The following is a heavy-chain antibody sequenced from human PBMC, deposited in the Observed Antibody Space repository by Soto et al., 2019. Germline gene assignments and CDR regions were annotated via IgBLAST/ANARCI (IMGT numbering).Heavy chain of an antibody. J-gene: IGHJ6*02. CDR3: GRRRHNYYDSAGRGMDV. CDR1: GYTFTDYY. CDR2: VNPNSGGT. V-gene: IGHV1-2*04. D-gene: IGHD3-22*01. Sequence: ASVKVSCKASGYTFTDYYIHWVRQAPGQGLEWMGWVNPNSGGTNYAQKFQGWVTMTRDTSISTVYMELSSLKASDTAMYYCGRRRHNYYDSAGRGMDVWGQGTTVTVSS.